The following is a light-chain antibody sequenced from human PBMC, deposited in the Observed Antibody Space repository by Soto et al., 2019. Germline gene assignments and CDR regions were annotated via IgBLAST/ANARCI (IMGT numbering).Light chain of an antibody. Sequence: EIVLTQSPATLSVSPGERATLSCRASQSVSSNLAWYQQKPGQPPRLLIYGASTRATGIPARFSGSGSGTEFSLTINSLQSEDFAVYYCQQYNIWPSTYGGGAKVDVK. J-gene: IGKJ4*01. V-gene: IGKV3-15*01. CDR3: QQYNIWPST. CDR1: QSVSSN. CDR2: GAS.